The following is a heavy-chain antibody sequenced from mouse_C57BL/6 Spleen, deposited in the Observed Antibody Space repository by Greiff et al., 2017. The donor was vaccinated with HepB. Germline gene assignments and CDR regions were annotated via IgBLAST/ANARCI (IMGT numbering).Heavy chain of an antibody. CDR3: AYTSYGGYDFDY. D-gene: IGHD1-1*01. J-gene: IGHJ2*01. V-gene: IGHV1-55*01. CDR2: IYPGSGST. CDR1: GYTFTSYW. Sequence: QVQLQQSGAELVKPGASVKMSCKASGYTFTSYWITWVKQRPGQGLEWIGDIYPGSGSTNYNEKFKRKATLTVDTSSSTASMQLRSLTSEDSAVYYCAYTSYGGYDFDYWGQGTTLTVSS.